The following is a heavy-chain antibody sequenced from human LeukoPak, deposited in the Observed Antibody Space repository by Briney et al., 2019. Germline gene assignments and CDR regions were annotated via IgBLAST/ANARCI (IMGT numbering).Heavy chain of an antibody. J-gene: IGHJ6*03. D-gene: IGHD1-14*01. Sequence: PSETLSLTCTVSGGSISSSSYYWGWIRQPPGKGLEWIGSIYYSGSTYYNPSLKSRVTISVDTSKNQFSLKLSSVTAADTAVYYCARVLTPLYYYYYYMDVWGKGTTVTVSS. CDR3: ARVLTPLYYYYYYMDV. V-gene: IGHV4-39*01. CDR1: GGSISSSSYY. CDR2: IYYSGST.